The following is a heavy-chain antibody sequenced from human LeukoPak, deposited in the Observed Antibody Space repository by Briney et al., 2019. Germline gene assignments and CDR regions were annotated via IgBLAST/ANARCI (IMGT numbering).Heavy chain of an antibody. CDR1: GFTFRTYA. CDR2: ISYDGGNK. V-gene: IGHV3-30*14. J-gene: IGHJ4*02. CDR3: ARWYCPSSSCYYDY. D-gene: IGHD2-2*01. Sequence: PGRSLRLSCAASGFTFRTYAINWVRQAPGKGLEWVAVISYDGGNKYYADSVKGRFTISRDNSKNTLYLQMSSLRAEDTAVYFCARWYCPSSSCYYDYWGQGTLVTVSS.